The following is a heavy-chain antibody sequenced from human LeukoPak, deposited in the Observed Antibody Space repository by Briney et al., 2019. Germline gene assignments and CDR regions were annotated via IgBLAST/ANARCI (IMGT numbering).Heavy chain of an antibody. D-gene: IGHD3/OR15-3a*01. CDR2: INPKSGGT. V-gene: IGHV1-2*02. CDR1: GYTFTGYY. J-gene: IGHJ4*02. CDR3: AREVDSCFDY. Sequence: ASVKVSCKASGYTFTGYYLHWVRQAPGQGLEWMGWINPKSGGTNSVQKFQGRVTMTRDTSISTACMELSRLRSDDTAVYYCAREVDSCFDYWGQGTLVTVSS.